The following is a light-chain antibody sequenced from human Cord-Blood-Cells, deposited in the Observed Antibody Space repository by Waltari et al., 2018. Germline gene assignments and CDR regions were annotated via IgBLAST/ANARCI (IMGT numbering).Light chain of an antibody. V-gene: IGLV2-23*01. CDR1: SSDVGSYNL. CDR3: CSYAGSSYV. J-gene: IGLJ1*01. Sequence: QSALTQPASVSGSPGQSITISCTGTSSDVGSYNLVSWYQQHPGKAPKRMIYEGSKRPSGVSNHFSGSKSGNTASLTISGLQAEDEADYYCCSYAGSSYVFGTGTKVTVL. CDR2: EGS.